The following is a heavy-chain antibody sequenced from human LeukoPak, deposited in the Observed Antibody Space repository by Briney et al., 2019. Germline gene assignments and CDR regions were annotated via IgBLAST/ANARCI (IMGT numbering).Heavy chain of an antibody. Sequence: ASVKVSCKASGYTFTSYGISWVRQAPGQGLEWMGWINPNSGGTNYAQKFQGRVTMTRDTSISTAYMELSRLRSDDTAVYYCARVSAEYSYGPNYYGMDVWGQGTTVTVSS. CDR3: ARVSAEYSYGPNYYGMDV. V-gene: IGHV1-2*02. CDR1: GYTFTSYG. CDR2: INPNSGGT. D-gene: IGHD5-18*01. J-gene: IGHJ6*02.